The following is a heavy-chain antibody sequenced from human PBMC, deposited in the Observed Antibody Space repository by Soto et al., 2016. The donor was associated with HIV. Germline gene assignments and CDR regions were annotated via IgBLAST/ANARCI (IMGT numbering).Heavy chain of an antibody. CDR2: INHRGST. D-gene: IGHD3-16*01. CDR1: GGSFSGYS. CDR3: ARGVGLRGYVFPDLR. J-gene: IGHJ4*03. Sequence: QVQLQQWGAGLLKPSETLSLTCAVYGGSFSGYSWTWIRQPPGKGLTWIGEINHRGSTKYSPSLKSRVTMSLDTSKNQYSLKLNSVTAADTAVYYCARGVGLRGYVFPDLRGGQGTPGPPSP. V-gene: IGHV4-34*02.